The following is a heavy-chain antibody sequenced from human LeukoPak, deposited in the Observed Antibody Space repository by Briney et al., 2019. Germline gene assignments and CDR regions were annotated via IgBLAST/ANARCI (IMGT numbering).Heavy chain of an antibody. CDR3: TRSRAYSYDNFDY. J-gene: IGHJ4*02. V-gene: IGHV3-7*01. D-gene: IGHD5-18*01. CDR1: GFTFSDFW. CDR2: IKCDGRER. Sequence: GGSLRLSCAASGFTFSDFWMSWVRQAPGKGLEWVAHIKCDGRERYSVVSVKGRLTISRDNAKNSLYLQINSQRAEDTAVYYCTRSRAYSYDNFDYWGQGTLVTVSS.